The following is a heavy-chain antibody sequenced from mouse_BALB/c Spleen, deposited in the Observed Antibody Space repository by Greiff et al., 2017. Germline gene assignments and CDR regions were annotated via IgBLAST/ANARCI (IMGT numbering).Heavy chain of an antibody. Sequence: EVQRVESGPGLVKPSQSLSLTCSVTGYSITSGYYWNWIRQFPGNKLEWMGYISYDGSNNYNPSLKNRISITRDTSKNQFFLKLNSVTTEDTATYYCARDRNLYYCDYWGQGTTLTVSS. CDR3: ARDRNLYYCDY. CDR2: ISYDGSN. V-gene: IGHV3-6*02. CDR1: GYSITSGYY. J-gene: IGHJ2*01.